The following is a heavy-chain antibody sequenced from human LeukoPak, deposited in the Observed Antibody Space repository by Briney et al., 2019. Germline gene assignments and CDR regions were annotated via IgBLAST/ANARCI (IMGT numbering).Heavy chain of an antibody. V-gene: IGHV4-4*01. CDR1: GGSISSSNW. Sequence: SETLSLTCAVSGGSISSSNWWSWVRQPPGKGLEWIGEIYHSGSTNYNPSLKGRVTISVDKSKNQFSLKLSSVTAADTAVYCCARTGIAAAGTIDYWGQGTPVTVSS. CDR3: ARTGIAAAGTIDY. CDR2: IYHSGST. J-gene: IGHJ4*02. D-gene: IGHD6-13*01.